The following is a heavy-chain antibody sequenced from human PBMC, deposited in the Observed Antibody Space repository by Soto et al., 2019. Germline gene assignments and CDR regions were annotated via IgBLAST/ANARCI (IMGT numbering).Heavy chain of an antibody. D-gene: IGHD6-13*01. CDR1: GGTFSSYA. J-gene: IGHJ6*02. Sequence: QVQLVQSGAEVKKPGSSVKVSCKASGGTFSSYAISWVRQAPGQGLEWMGGIIPIFGTANYAQKFQGRVTITADESTSTAYMEQSSLRSEDTAVYYCARDHGYSSPDYYCYGMDVWGQGTTVTVSS. CDR2: IIPIFGTA. CDR3: ARDHGYSSPDYYCYGMDV. V-gene: IGHV1-69*01.